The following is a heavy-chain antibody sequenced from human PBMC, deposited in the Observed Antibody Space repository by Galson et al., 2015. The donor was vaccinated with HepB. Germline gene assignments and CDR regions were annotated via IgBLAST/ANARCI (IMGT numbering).Heavy chain of an antibody. V-gene: IGHV3-21*01. J-gene: IGHJ4*02. Sequence: SLRLSCAASGFTFSDYDVNWVRQAPGKGLEWVSSISSSSNYIYYADSVKGRFTISRDNAKNSLYLQMNSLTAADTAVYYCAREYSSLAAGGTALDYWGQGTLVTVSS. CDR1: GFTFSDYD. CDR3: AREYSSLAAGGTALDY. CDR2: ISSSSNYI. D-gene: IGHD6-13*01.